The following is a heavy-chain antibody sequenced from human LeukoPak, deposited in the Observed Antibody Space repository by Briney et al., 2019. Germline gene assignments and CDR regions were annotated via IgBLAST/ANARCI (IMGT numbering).Heavy chain of an antibody. CDR3: ARAAYSSTWYSRYFDL. Sequence: GGSLRLSCAASGFTVSSNFMSWVRQAPGKGLEWVSLIYRSGGTNSADSVKVRFTISRDNSKNMMYLQMNSLRAGDTAVYYCARAAYSSTWYSRYFDLWGRGTLVTVSS. D-gene: IGHD6-13*01. V-gene: IGHV3-66*01. CDR2: IYRSGGT. J-gene: IGHJ2*01. CDR1: GFTVSSNF.